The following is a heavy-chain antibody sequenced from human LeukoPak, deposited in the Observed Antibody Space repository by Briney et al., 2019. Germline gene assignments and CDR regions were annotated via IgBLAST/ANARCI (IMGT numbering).Heavy chain of an antibody. CDR2: INSDGSST. J-gene: IGHJ4*02. CDR3: ARVGYCSSTSCYVGHD. CDR1: GFTFSSYW. V-gene: IGHV3-74*01. D-gene: IGHD2-2*01. Sequence: PGGSLRLSCAASGFTFSSYWMHWVRQAPGKGLVWVSRINSDGSSTSYADSVKGRFTISRDNAENTLYLQMNSLRAEDTAVYYCARVGYCSSTSCYVGHDWGQGTLVTVSS.